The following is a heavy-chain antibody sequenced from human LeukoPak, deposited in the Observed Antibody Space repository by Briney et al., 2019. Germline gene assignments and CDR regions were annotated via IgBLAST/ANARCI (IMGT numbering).Heavy chain of an antibody. D-gene: IGHD4-11*01. Sequence: PGGSLRLSCAASGFTFSSYGMYWVRQAPGKGLEWVAVISYHGSNKYYADSVKDRFTISRDNSKNTLFLQMSSLRADDTAVYYCVKGRGVITTVTTRYFDYWGQGTLVTVSS. CDR1: GFTFSSYG. CDR2: ISYHGSNK. CDR3: VKGRGVITTVTTRYFDY. V-gene: IGHV3-30*18. J-gene: IGHJ4*02.